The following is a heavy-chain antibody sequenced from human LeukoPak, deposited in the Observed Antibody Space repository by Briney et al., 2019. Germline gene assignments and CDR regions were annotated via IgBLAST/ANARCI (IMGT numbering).Heavy chain of an antibody. J-gene: IGHJ3*02. Sequence: SQTLSLTCAISGDSFSSKSAAWNWNRQSPSRGLEWLRRTYYRSKWYNDYAVSVKSRITINADTSKNQFSLQLNSVTPEDTAVYYCARVKEAFSTRDAFDIWGQGTMVTVSS. V-gene: IGHV6-1*01. CDR2: TYYRSKWYN. CDR3: ARVKEAFSTRDAFDI. D-gene: IGHD2-2*01. CDR1: GDSFSSKSAA.